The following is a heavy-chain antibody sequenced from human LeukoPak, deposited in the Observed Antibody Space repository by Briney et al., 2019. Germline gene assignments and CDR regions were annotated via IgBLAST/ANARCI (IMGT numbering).Heavy chain of an antibody. Sequence: SETLSLTCTVSGYSISSGYYWGWIRQPPGKGLEWTGSIYHSGSTYYNPSLKSRVTISVDTSKNQFSLKLSSVTAADTAVYYCARPAVAGSGAFDYWGRGTLVTVSS. CDR1: GYSISSGYY. D-gene: IGHD6-19*01. V-gene: IGHV4-38-2*02. CDR2: IYHSGST. J-gene: IGHJ4*02. CDR3: ARPAVAGSGAFDY.